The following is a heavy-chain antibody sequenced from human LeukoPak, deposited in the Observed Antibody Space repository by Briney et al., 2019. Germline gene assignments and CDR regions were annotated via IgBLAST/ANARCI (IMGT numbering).Heavy chain of an antibody. V-gene: IGHV3-23*01. J-gene: IGHJ2*01. CDR3: AKDRTVTTIRYFDL. CDR1: GFTFSSYV. Sequence: GGSLRLSCAASGFTFSSYVMSWVRQTPGKGLEWVSGISGSGDGTYYADSVKGRFTISRDNSKNTLFLQMDSLRAEDTAVYYCAKDRTVTTIRYFDLWGRGTLVTVSS. D-gene: IGHD4-17*01. CDR2: ISGSGDGT.